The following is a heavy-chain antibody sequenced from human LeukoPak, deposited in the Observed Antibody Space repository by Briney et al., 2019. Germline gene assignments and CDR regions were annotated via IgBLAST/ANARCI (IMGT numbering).Heavy chain of an antibody. CDR3: ARVDVVAVAGQDY. V-gene: IGHV1-69*04. D-gene: IGHD6-19*01. J-gene: IGHJ4*02. CDR1: GGTFSSYA. Sequence: SVKVSCKASGGTFSSYAIIWVRQAPGQGLEWMGRIIPILGIANYARKFQGRVTITADKSTSTAYMELSSLRSEDTAVYYCARVDVVAVAGQDYWGQGTLVTVSS. CDR2: IIPILGIA.